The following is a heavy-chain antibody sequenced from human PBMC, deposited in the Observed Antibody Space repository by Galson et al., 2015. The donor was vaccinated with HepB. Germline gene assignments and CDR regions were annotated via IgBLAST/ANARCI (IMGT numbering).Heavy chain of an antibody. V-gene: IGHV3-30*04. CDR3: ARGNYYDTSGEGAFDI. J-gene: IGHJ3*02. D-gene: IGHD3-22*01. CDR1: EFIFSSYA. Sequence: SLRLSCAASEFIFSSYAIHWVRQAPGKGLEWVAVISYDGSNKYYADSVKGRFTISRDNSKNTLYLQTNSLRTEDTAVYYCARGNYYDTSGEGAFDIWGQGTMVTVSS. CDR2: ISYDGSNK.